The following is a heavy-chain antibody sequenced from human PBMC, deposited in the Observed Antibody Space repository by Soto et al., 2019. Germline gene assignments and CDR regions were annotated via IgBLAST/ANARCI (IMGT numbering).Heavy chain of an antibody. CDR3: ARGCPSLTDSSGYYPY. CDR1: GGTFSSYA. D-gene: IGHD3-22*01. CDR2: IIPIFGTA. V-gene: IGHV1-69*01. Sequence: QVQLVQSGAEVKKPGSSVKVSCKASGGTFSSYAISWVRQAPGQGLECMGGIIPIFGTANYAQKFQGRVTITADEYTSTAYMELSSLRSEDTAVYYCARGCPSLTDSSGYYPYWGKGTLVTVSS. J-gene: IGHJ4*02.